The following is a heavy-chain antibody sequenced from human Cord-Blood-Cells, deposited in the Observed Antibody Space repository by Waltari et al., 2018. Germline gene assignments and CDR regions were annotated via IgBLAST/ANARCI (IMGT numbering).Heavy chain of an antibody. D-gene: IGHD2-2*02. CDR3: SRGYCSSTSCYNWYFDL. CDR1: GGTFSSYA. CDR2: IIPIFGTA. J-gene: IGHJ2*01. Sequence: QVQLVQSGAEVKKPGSSVKVSCKASGGTFSSYAISWVRQAPGQGLKWMGGIIPIFGTANYAQKVQGRGTITADESTSTAYMELSSLRSEDTAVYYCSRGYCSSTSCYNWYFDLWGRGTLVTVSS. V-gene: IGHV1-69*01.